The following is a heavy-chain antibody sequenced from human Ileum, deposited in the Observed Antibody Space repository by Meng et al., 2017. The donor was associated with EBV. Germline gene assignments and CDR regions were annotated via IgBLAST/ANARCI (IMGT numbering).Heavy chain of an antibody. J-gene: IGHJ4*02. D-gene: IGHD6-19*01. CDR1: GYTFTSYA. V-gene: IGHV1-3*04. CDR3: ASRPGIAVAGFDY. CDR2: INTGNGET. Sequence: QVQLVQSGAEMKKPGATVGVSCKASGYTFTSYAMNWVRQAPGQRLEWMGWINTGNGETKYSQKFQGRVTLTRDTSASTAYMELSSLRSEDTAVYYCASRPGIAVAGFDYWGQGTLVTVSS.